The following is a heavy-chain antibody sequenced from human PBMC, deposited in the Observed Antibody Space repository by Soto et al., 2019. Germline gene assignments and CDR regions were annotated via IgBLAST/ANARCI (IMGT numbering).Heavy chain of an antibody. V-gene: IGHV4-31*03. CDR3: ARDRPVASQGSCYGLDV. Sequence: QVRLQESGPGLVKPSQTLSLTCTVSGGSISSGDYYWTWIRQHPGKGLEWIGYISSSGRTYYNPSLKCRVSMSLDTSENQFSLRLSSVTAADTAVFYCARDRPVASQGSCYGLDVWGQGTTVTVSS. D-gene: IGHD5-12*01. J-gene: IGHJ6*02. CDR2: ISSSGRT. CDR1: GGSISSGDYY.